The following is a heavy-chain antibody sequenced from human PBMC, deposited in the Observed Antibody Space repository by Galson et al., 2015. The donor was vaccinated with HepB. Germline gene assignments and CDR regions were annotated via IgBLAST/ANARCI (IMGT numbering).Heavy chain of an antibody. CDR1: GDSVSSNRAA. CDR3: ARQLAYCIGTSCQIYFDY. Sequence: CAISGDSVSSNRAAWNWIRQSPSRGLEWLGRVYYRSKWNYDYTVSVKSRITINPDTSRNQFSLQLNSVTPDDTAMYYCARQLAYCIGTSCQIYFDYWGQGTLITVSS. D-gene: IGHD2-2*01. CDR2: VYYRSKWNY. J-gene: IGHJ4*02. V-gene: IGHV6-1*01.